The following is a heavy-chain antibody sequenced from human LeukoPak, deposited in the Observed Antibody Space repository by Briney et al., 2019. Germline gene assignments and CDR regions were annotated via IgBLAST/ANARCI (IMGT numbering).Heavy chain of an antibody. Sequence: GGSQRLSCAASGITIRSSGMSWVRQAPGKGLEWVSVIYSGGSTYYADSVKGRFTISRDNSKNTLYLQMNSLRAEDTAVYYCAREHGDPNFDYWGQGTLVTVSS. CDR2: IYSGGST. J-gene: IGHJ4*02. CDR1: GITIRSSG. V-gene: IGHV3-66*01. D-gene: IGHD4-17*01. CDR3: AREHGDPNFDY.